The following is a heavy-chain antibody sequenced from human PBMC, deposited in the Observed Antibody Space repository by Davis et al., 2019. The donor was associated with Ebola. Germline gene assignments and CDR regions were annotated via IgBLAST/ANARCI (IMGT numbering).Heavy chain of an antibody. CDR1: GFTFSSYG. CDR3: AKGPYYYGSGSYNMDV. D-gene: IGHD3-10*01. J-gene: IGHJ6*01. V-gene: IGHV3-30*18. Sequence: GESLKISCASSGFTFSSYGMHWVRQAPGKGLEWVAVISYDGSNKYYADSVKGRFTISRDNSKNTLYLQMNSLRAEDTAVYYCAKGPYYYGSGSYNMDVGGQGTTVTVSS. CDR2: ISYDGSNK.